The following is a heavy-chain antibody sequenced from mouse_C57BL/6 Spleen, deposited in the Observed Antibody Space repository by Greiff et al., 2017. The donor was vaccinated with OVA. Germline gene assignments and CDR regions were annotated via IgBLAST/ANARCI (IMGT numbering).Heavy chain of an antibody. D-gene: IGHD2-1*01. V-gene: IGHV5-17*01. Sequence: EVNVVESGGGLVKPGGSLKLSCAASGFTFSDYGMHWVRQAPEKGLEWVAYISSGSSTIYYADTVKGRFTISRDNAKNTLFLQMTSLRSEDTAMYYCAWIYYGNSYYFDYWGQGTTLTVSS. J-gene: IGHJ2*01. CDR2: ISSGSSTI. CDR3: AWIYYGNSYYFDY. CDR1: GFTFSDYG.